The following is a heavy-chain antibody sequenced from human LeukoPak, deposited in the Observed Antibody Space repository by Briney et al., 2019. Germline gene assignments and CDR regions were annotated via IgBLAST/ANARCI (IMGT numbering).Heavy chain of an antibody. CDR1: GFTFSSYA. Sequence: GGSLRLSCAASGFTFSSYAMNWVRQAPGKGREWGSSISSSSRYIYYADPEKGRFTISRDNAKNSLYLQMHSLRAEDRAMYYCARVGGGPSDNWGQGTMVTVSS. V-gene: IGHV3-21*01. CDR3: ARVGGGPSDN. J-gene: IGHJ3*02. CDR2: ISSSSRYI. D-gene: IGHD4-23*01.